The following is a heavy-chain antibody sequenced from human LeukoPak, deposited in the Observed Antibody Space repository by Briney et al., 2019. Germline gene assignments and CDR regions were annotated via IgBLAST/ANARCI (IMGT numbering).Heavy chain of an antibody. D-gene: IGHD3-10*01. J-gene: IGHJ4*02. CDR1: GYTFTSYG. CDR3: ARDPSLLWFGESLNY. V-gene: IGHV1-18*01. Sequence: GASVKVSCKASGYTFTSYGISWVRQAPGQGLEWMGWISAYNGNTNYAQKLQGRVTMTTDTSTSTAYMELRSLRSDDTAVYYCARDPSLLWFGESLNYWGQGTLVTVSS. CDR2: ISAYNGNT.